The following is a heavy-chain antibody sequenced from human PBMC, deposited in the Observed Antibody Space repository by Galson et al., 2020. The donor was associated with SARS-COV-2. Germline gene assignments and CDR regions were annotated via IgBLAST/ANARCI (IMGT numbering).Heavy chain of an antibody. CDR2: ISWDGSNK. CDR1: GFIFSTYV. CDR3: AGESAGSFYNGGVDY. V-gene: IGHV3-30*03. Sequence: GESLKLSCTASGFIFSTYVLHWVRQAPGKGLEWVAVISWDGSNKYYADSVNGRFTISRDKANSTLYLQMDSLRAEDTAVYYCAGESAGSFYNGGVDYWGQGTLVAVSS. D-gene: IGHD3-10*01. J-gene: IGHJ4*02.